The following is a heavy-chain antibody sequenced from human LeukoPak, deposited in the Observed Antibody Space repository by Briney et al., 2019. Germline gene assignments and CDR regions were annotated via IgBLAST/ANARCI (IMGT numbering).Heavy chain of an antibody. V-gene: IGHV3-15*01. Sequence: GGSLRLSCAASGFTFSNAWMSWVRQAPGKGLEWVGRIKSKTDGGTTDYAAPVKGRFTISRDDSKNTLYLQMNSLKTEDTAVYYCTTSSFSYSSSWYLDAFDIWGQGTMVTVSS. CDR2: IKSKTDGGTT. CDR3: TTSSFSYSSSWYLDAFDI. CDR1: GFTFSNAW. J-gene: IGHJ3*02. D-gene: IGHD6-13*01.